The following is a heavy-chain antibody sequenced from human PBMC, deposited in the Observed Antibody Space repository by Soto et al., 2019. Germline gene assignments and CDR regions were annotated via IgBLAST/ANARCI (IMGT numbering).Heavy chain of an antibody. CDR1: GFTFSSYA. Sequence: QVQLVESGGGVVQPGRSLRLSCAASGFTFSSYAMHWVRQAPGKGLEWVAVISYDGSNKYYADSVKGRFTISRDNSKNTLYLQMNSLRAEDSAVYYCARASAAGTFWWFDPWGQGTLVTDSS. CDR3: ARASAAGTFWWFDP. V-gene: IGHV3-30-3*01. D-gene: IGHD6-13*01. J-gene: IGHJ5*02. CDR2: ISYDGSNK.